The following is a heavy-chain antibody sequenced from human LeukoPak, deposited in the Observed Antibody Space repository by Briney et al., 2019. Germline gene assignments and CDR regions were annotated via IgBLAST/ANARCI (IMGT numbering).Heavy chain of an antibody. V-gene: IGHV3-23*01. CDR2: ISGSGGTT. CDR3: ARGLQEYTYGFDY. Sequence: PGGSLRLSCAASGFTFSSYAMTWVRQAPGKGLEWVSAISGSGGTTYYADSVKGRFTISTDNSRNTLYLQMNSLRADDTAVYYCARGLQEYTYGFDYWGQGTLVTVSS. CDR1: GFTFSSYA. J-gene: IGHJ4*02. D-gene: IGHD5-18*01.